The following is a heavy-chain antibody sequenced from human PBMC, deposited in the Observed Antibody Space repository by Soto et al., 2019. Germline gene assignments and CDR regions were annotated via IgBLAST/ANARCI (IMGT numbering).Heavy chain of an antibody. CDR3: ARDRDNSNWPNFDS. J-gene: IGHJ4*02. CDR1: GDTFSIYT. D-gene: IGHD6-13*01. Sequence: QVQLVQSGSEVKKPGSSVRVSCKTSGDTFSIYTISWVRQAPGQGLEWMGRVLPFLDITSYSQRFQGRVTITAYRSTTTAYMELTSLRSEDTAVYYCARDRDNSNWPNFDSWGQGTLVTVSS. V-gene: IGHV1-69*02. CDR2: VLPFLDIT.